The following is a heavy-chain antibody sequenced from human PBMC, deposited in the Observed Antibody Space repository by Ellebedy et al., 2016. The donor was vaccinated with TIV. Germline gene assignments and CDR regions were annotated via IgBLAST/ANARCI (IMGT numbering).Heavy chain of an antibody. V-gene: IGHV1-18*04. CDR2: ISAYNGNT. CDR3: ARDVPADAAALLDY. CDR1: GYPFPNYG. D-gene: IGHD2-2*01. J-gene: IGHJ4*02. Sequence: AASVQVSCKASGYPFPNYGVSWVRQAPGQGREWVGWISAYNGNTKYGQKFQGRISLTTDTSMGTAYMELRSLRSDDTGVYFCARDVPADAAALLDYWGQGTLVTVSS.